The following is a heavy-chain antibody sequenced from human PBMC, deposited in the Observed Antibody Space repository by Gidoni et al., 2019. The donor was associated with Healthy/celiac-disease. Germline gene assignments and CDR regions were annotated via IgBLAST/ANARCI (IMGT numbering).Heavy chain of an antibody. D-gene: IGHD3-22*01. CDR2: IRSKAYGGTT. J-gene: IGHJ4*02. CDR1: GFTFGDYA. V-gene: IGHV3-49*05. CDR3: TREAVYYDSSGYYYPFDY. Sequence: EVQLVESGGGLVKPGRSLRLSCTASGFTFGDYAMSWFRQAPGKGLEWVGFIRSKAYGGTTEYAASVKGRFTISRDDSKSIAYLQMNSLKTEDTAVYYCTREAVYYDSSGYYYPFDYWGQGTLVTVSS.